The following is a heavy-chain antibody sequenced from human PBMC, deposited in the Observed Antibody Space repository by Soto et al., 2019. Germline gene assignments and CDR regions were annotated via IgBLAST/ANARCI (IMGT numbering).Heavy chain of an antibody. D-gene: IGHD3-10*01. Sequence: PGGSLRLSCAASGFIFSNYVMSWVRQAPGKGLEWVSSISGSGDSEHYADSVKGRFTISRDNSKNTLSLQMNSLRAEDTAVYYCAKYRYYYGSSFDHWGQGTLVTVSS. CDR1: GFIFSNYV. V-gene: IGHV3-23*01. CDR2: ISGSGDSE. J-gene: IGHJ4*02. CDR3: AKYRYYYGSSFDH.